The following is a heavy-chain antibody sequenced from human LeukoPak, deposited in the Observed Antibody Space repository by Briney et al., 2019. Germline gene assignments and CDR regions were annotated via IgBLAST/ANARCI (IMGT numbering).Heavy chain of an antibody. CDR1: GYTFTSYG. V-gene: IGHV1-18*01. D-gene: IGHD6-13*01. CDR3: ARDVGIAAAGTDNWFDP. J-gene: IGHJ5*02. Sequence: VASVKVSCKASGYTFTSYGISWVRQAPGQGLEWMGWISAYNGNTNYAQKLQGRVTMTTDTSTSTAYMELRSLRSDDTAVYYCARDVGIAAAGTDNWFDPWGQGTLVTVSS. CDR2: ISAYNGNT.